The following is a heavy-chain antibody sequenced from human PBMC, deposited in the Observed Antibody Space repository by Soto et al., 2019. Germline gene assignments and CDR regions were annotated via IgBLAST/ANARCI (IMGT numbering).Heavy chain of an antibody. D-gene: IGHD6-13*01. CDR3: ARRGGSSWYRVRDDAFDI. Sequence: QVQLVQSGAEVKKPGSSVKVSCKASGGTFSSYAISWVRQAPGQGLEWMGAIIPIFGTANYAQKFQGRVTITADESTSTAYMELSSLRSEDTAVYYCARRGGSSWYRVRDDAFDIWGQGTMVTVSS. CDR1: GGTFSSYA. V-gene: IGHV1-69*01. J-gene: IGHJ3*02. CDR2: IIPIFGTA.